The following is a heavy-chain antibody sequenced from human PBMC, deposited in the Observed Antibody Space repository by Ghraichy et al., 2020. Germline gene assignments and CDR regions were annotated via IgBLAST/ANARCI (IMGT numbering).Heavy chain of an antibody. J-gene: IGHJ4*02. V-gene: IGHV1-24*01. CDR2: FDPEDGET. Sequence: ASVKVSCKVSGYTLTELSMHWVRQAPGKGLEWMEGFDPEDGETIYAQKFQGRVTMTEDTSTDTAYMELSSLRSEDTAVYYCATGAVVVPAAIASWTHWGQGTLVTVSS. CDR1: GYTLTELS. CDR3: ATGAVVVPAAIASWTH. D-gene: IGHD2-2*01.